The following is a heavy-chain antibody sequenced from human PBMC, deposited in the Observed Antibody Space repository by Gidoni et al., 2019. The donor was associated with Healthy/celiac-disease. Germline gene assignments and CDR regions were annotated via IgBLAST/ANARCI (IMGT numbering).Heavy chain of an antibody. V-gene: IGHV1-2*04. Sequence: QVQLVQSGAEVKKPGASVKVSCKDSGYTFTGYYMHWVRQAPVQGLEWMGWINPNSGGTNYAQKFQGWVTMTRDTSISTAYMELSRLRSDDTAVYYCARGGEVDIVVVVAATPSYYYYMDVWGKGTTVTVSS. CDR3: ARGGEVDIVVVVAATPSYYYYMDV. CDR1: GYTFTGYY. D-gene: IGHD2-15*01. CDR2: INPNSGGT. J-gene: IGHJ6*03.